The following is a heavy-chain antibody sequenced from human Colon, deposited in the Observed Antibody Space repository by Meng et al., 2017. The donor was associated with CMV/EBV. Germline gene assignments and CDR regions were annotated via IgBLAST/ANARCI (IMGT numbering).Heavy chain of an antibody. D-gene: IGHD3-3*01. V-gene: IGHV1-2*02. CDR2: INPNSGGT. CDR1: GYTFTGYY. J-gene: IGHJ6*02. Sequence: ASVTVSCKASGYTFTGYYMHWVRQAPGQGLEWMGWINPNSGGTNYAQKFQGRVTMTRDTSISTAYMELSRLRSDDTAVYYCARWGFLVTDYYYYGMDVWGQGTTVTVSS. CDR3: ARWGFLVTDYYYYGMDV.